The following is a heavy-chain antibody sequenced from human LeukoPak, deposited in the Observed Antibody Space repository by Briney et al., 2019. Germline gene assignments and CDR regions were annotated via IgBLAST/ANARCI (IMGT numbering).Heavy chain of an antibody. Sequence: SETLSLTCDVSGVSINTCCYYWTWIRQPPGKGLEWIGYKYYSGSTRYNSSLRSRLTISLDSSKNQFSLRLTSVTAADTAVYYCARGRSYGFDFGSWGPGTLVIVSS. CDR2: KYYSGST. V-gene: IGHV4-61*01. J-gene: IGHJ4*02. CDR1: GVSINTCCYY. CDR3: ARGRSYGFDFGS. D-gene: IGHD5-18*01.